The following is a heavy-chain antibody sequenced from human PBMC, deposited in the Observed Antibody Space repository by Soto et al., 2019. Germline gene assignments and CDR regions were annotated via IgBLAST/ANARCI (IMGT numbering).Heavy chain of an antibody. D-gene: IGHD3-3*01. V-gene: IGHV3-48*01. CDR3: ASEVFGVVDY. J-gene: IGHJ4*02. Sequence: ESGGGLVQPGGSLRLSCAASGFTFSSYSMNWVRQAPGKGLEWVSYISSSSSTIYYADSVKGRFTISRDNAKNSLYLQMNSLRAEDTAVYYCASEVFGVVDYWGQGTLVTVSS. CDR1: GFTFSSYS. CDR2: ISSSSSTI.